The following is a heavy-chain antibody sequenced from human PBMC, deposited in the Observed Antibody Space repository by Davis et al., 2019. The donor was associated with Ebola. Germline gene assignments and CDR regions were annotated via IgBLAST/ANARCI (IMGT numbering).Heavy chain of an antibody. J-gene: IGHJ6*02. CDR3: ARGKKRYYDFWSETMDV. CDR2: INHSGST. D-gene: IGHD3-3*01. V-gene: IGHV4-34*01. Sequence: MPGGSLRLSCAVYGGSFSGYYWSWIRQPPGKGLEWIGEINHSGSTNYNPSLKSRVTISVDTSKNQFSLKLSSVTAADTAVYYCARGKKRYYDFWSETMDVWGQGTTVTVSS. CDR1: GGSFSGYY.